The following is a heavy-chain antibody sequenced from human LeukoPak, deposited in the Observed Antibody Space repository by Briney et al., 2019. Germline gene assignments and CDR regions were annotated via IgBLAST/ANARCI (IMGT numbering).Heavy chain of an antibody. J-gene: IGHJ6*04. Sequence: SVKVSCKASGGTFSSYAISWVRQAPGQGLEWMGGIIPIFGTANYTQKFQGRVTITADKSTSTAYMELSSLRSEDTAVYYCARARGSTYYYGSGPYYYYGMDVWGKGTTVTVSS. D-gene: IGHD3-10*01. V-gene: IGHV1-69*06. CDR1: GGTFSSYA. CDR2: IIPIFGTA. CDR3: ARARGSTYYYGSGPYYYYGMDV.